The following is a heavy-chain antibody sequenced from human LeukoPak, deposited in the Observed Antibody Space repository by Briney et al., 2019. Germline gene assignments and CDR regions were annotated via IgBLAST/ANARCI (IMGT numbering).Heavy chain of an antibody. CDR3: PRELRFLECYTNPYYFDY. CDR2: INPNSGGT. D-gene: IGHD3-3*01. Sequence: AASVKVSCKASGYTFTGYYMHWVRQAPGQGLEWMGWINPNSGGTNYAQKFQGRVTMTRDTSISTAYMELSRLRSDDTAVYYCPRELRFLECYTNPYYFDYWGQGTLVTVSS. J-gene: IGHJ4*02. CDR1: GYTFTGYY. V-gene: IGHV1-2*02.